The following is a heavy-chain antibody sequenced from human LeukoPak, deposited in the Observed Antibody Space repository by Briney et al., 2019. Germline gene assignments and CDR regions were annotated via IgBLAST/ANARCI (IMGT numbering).Heavy chain of an antibody. V-gene: IGHV1-46*01. CDR2: INSSGGST. Sequence: ASEKVSCKASGYTFTTYYMNWVRQAPGQGLDWMGIINSSGGSTTYAQKFQGRVTMTSDTSTSTVYMELSSLRSEDTAVYYCSRDLGGSYFDYWGQGTLVTVSS. J-gene: IGHJ4*02. D-gene: IGHD1-26*01. CDR3: SRDLGGSYFDY. CDR1: GYTFTTYY.